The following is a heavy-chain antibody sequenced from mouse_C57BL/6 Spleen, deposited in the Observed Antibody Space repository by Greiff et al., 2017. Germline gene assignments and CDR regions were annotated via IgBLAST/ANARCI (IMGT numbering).Heavy chain of an antibody. CDR3: ASYYDYDYAMDC. J-gene: IGHJ4*01. CDR2: IYPGDGDT. V-gene: IGHV1-82*01. Sequence: VQLQQSGPELVKPGASVKISCKASGYAFSSSWMNWVKQRPGKGLEWIGRIYPGDGDTNYNGKFKGKATLTADKSSSTAYMQLSSLTSDDSAVYFCASYYDYDYAMDCWGQGTSVTVSS. D-gene: IGHD2-4*01. CDR1: GYAFSSSW.